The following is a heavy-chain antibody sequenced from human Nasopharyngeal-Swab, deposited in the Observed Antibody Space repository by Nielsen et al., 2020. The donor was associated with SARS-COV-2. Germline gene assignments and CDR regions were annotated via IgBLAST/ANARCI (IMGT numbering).Heavy chain of an antibody. CDR2: IYYSGST. CDR3: VAATPAPEYDFWSGYYGSNWFDP. V-gene: IGHV4-39*01. D-gene: IGHD3-3*01. J-gene: IGHJ5*02. Sequence: WIRQPPGKGLERIGSIYYSGSTPYNPALKSRVTISVDTSKNQFSLKLSSVTAADTAVYYCVAATPAPEYDFWSGYYGSNWFDPWGQGTLVTVSS.